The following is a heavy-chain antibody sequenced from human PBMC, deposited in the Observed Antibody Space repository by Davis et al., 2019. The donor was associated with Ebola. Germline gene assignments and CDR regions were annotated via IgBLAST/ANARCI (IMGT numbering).Heavy chain of an antibody. CDR1: GYTFTGYY. V-gene: IGHV1-46*01. CDR3: ASGEFVDF. CDR2: INPSIGNT. Sequence: ASVQVSCKASGYTFTGYYMHWVRQAPGQGREWMGLINPSIGNTSLAQKFQDRVPLTRDTSTRTVHMDLSSLKSDDKAIYYCASGEFVDFWGQGTRVTVSS. D-gene: IGHD7-27*01. J-gene: IGHJ4*02.